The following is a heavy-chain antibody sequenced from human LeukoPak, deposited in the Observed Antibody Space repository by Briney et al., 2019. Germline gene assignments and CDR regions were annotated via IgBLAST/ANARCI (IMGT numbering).Heavy chain of an antibody. CDR1: GGSISSYY. V-gene: IGHV4-59*08. Sequence: PSETLSLTCTASGGSISSYYWSWIRQPPGKGLEWIGYIYYSGSTNYNPSLKSRVTISVDTSKNQFSLKLSSVTAADTAVYYCARHPSTGYFDWLYYGMDVWGQGTTVTVSS. CDR2: IYYSGST. D-gene: IGHD3-9*01. CDR3: ARHPSTGYFDWLYYGMDV. J-gene: IGHJ6*02.